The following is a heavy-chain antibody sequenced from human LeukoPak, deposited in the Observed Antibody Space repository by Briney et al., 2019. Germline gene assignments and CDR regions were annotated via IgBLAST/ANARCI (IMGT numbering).Heavy chain of an antibody. CDR1: GFHFGSYG. Sequence: ASVKVSCEASGFHFGSYGFSWVRQAPGQGLEFMGWISAYSGSTNYAEKFQGRLTMTTDTSTSTAYMELRSLRSDDTAVYYCARGVHLVYYFDYWGQGTLVTVSS. V-gene: IGHV1-18*01. CDR3: ARGVHLVYYFDY. J-gene: IGHJ4*02. CDR2: ISAYSGST.